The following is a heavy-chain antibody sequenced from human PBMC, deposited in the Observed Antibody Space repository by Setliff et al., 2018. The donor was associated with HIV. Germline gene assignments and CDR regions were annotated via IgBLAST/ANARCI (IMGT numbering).Heavy chain of an antibody. CDR2: IYPGDSVT. D-gene: IGHD2-21*02. Sequence: GESLKISCRASGYTFTNYWIGWVRQMPGKGLEWIGVIYPGDSVTRYSPSFQGQVSISADTSITTAYLQWSSLTTSDTATYYCIRRRRAPGTADLESYWGQGTLVTVSS. J-gene: IGHJ4*02. CDR1: GYTFTNYW. V-gene: IGHV5-51*01. CDR3: IRRRRAPGTADLESY.